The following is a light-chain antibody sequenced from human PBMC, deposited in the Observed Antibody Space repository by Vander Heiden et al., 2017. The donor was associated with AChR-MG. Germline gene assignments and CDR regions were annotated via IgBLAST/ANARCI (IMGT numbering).Light chain of an antibody. CDR3: CSYAGSYTYWV. CDR1: SSAVGGYNY. Sequence: HSALTQPRSVSRSPGQPVTISCTGTSSAVGGYNYVSWYQQHPGKAPKLMIYDVSKRPSGVPDRFSGSKSGNTASLTISGLQAEDEADYYCCSYAGSYTYWVFGGGTKLTVL. V-gene: IGLV2-11*01. J-gene: IGLJ3*02. CDR2: DVS.